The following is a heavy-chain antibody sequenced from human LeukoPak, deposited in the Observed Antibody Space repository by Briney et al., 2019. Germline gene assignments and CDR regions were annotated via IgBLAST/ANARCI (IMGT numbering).Heavy chain of an antibody. J-gene: IGHJ4*02. CDR3: ARDSLRSNSH. V-gene: IGHV3-21*01. D-gene: IGHD4-23*01. CDR2: IGSSSSYI. Sequence: GGSLRLSCAASGFTFSSYSMNWVRQAPGKGLEWVSSIGSSSSYIYYADSVKGRFTISRDNAKNSLYLQMNSLRAEDTAVYYCARDSLRSNSHWGQGTLVTVSS. CDR1: GFTFSSYS.